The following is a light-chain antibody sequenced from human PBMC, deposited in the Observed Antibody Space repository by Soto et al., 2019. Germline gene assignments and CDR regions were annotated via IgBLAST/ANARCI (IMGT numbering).Light chain of an antibody. V-gene: IGLV2-14*01. Sequence: QSALTQPASVSGSPGQSITISCTGTSSDFGGYDYVSWHQHHPGKAPKLMIYEVSNRPSGVSNRFSGSKSGNTASLTISGLQAEDEADYYCSSYTTSSPVVFGGGTKLTVL. CDR3: SSYTTSSPVV. CDR2: EVS. J-gene: IGLJ2*01. CDR1: SSDFGGYDY.